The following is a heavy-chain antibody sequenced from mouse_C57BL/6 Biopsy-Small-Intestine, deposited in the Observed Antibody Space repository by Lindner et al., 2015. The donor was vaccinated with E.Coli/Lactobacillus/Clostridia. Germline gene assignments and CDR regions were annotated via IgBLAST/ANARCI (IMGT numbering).Heavy chain of an antibody. J-gene: IGHJ1*03. CDR2: IYPGDGDT. CDR1: GYAFSRYW. CDR3: ARSGYGSSYGYFDV. V-gene: IGHV1-80*01. Sequence: VQLQESGPELVKSGASVKXSCKASGYAFSRYWMNWVKQRPGKGLEWIGQIYPGDGDTNYNGKFKGKATLTADKSSSTAYMQLSSLTSGDSAVFFCARSGYGSSYGYFDVWGTGTTVTVSS. D-gene: IGHD1-1*01.